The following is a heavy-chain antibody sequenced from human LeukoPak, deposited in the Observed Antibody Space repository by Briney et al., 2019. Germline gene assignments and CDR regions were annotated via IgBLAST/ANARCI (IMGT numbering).Heavy chain of an antibody. Sequence: GESLRISCEASGYHFSLYFIAWVRQVPGKGLEWMGVIYPGNSHTIYSPSFQGQFTISADKSINTAYLQWSRLKTSDTAMYYCARLSGGSWATTGHFPHWGQGTLVSVSS. D-gene: IGHD1-1*01. V-gene: IGHV5-51*01. CDR2: IYPGNSHT. J-gene: IGHJ1*01. CDR1: GYHFSLYF. CDR3: ARLSGGSWATTGHFPH.